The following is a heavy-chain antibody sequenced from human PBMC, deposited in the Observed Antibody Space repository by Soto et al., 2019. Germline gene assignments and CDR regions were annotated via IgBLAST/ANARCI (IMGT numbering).Heavy chain of an antibody. CDR1: GLTCISYW. V-gene: IGHV3-7*05. CDR2: IKQDGSEK. Sequence: GGSHRLSCTASGLTCISYWMSWVRQATGKGLEWVANIKQDGSEKYYVDSVKGRFTISRDNAKNSLYLQMNSLRAEDTAVYYCARPSYSNYYYYGMDVWGQGTTVTVSS. D-gene: IGHD6-13*01. CDR3: ARPSYSNYYYYGMDV. J-gene: IGHJ6*02.